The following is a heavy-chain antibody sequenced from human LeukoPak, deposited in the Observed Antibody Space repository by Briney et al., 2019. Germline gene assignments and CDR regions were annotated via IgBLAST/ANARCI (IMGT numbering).Heavy chain of an antibody. V-gene: IGHV3-48*01. CDR1: GFTFSSYW. Sequence: GGSLRLSCAASGFTFSSYWMHWVRQAPGKGLEWVSYIGASSSPIFYADSVKGRFTISRDNARNSLYLQMNSLRAEDTAVYYCARDHRYAFDYWGQGTLVTVSS. D-gene: IGHD3-9*01. J-gene: IGHJ4*02. CDR3: ARDHRYAFDY. CDR2: IGASSSPI.